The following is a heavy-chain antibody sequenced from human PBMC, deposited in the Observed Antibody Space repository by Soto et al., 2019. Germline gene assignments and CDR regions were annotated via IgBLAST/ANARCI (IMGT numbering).Heavy chain of an antibody. D-gene: IGHD3-9*01. J-gene: IGHJ5*02. CDR3: ARDPEVTISNPLRTNNWFDP. CDR1: GGTFSSYA. Sequence: QVQLVQSGAEVKKPGSSVKVSCKASGGTFSSYAISWVRQAPGQGLEWMGGIIPIFGTANYAQKFQGRVTITADESTSTAYMELSSLRSEDTAVYYCARDPEVTISNPLRTNNWFDPWGQGTLVTVSS. V-gene: IGHV1-69*01. CDR2: IIPIFGTA.